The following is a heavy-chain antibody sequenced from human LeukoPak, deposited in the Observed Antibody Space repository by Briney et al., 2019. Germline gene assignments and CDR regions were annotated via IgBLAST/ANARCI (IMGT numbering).Heavy chain of an antibody. V-gene: IGHV3-30*03. CDR2: ISYDGNNK. J-gene: IGHJ1*01. CDR1: GYTFTHYG. CDR3: ARPYYYDSSGYLH. D-gene: IGHD3-22*01. Sequence: GGSLRLSCVISGYTFTHYGFHWVRQAPGKALEWVAFISYDGNNKYEDSVKGRFTISRDNSKSTLHLQMNGLRAEDTAVYYCARPYYYDSSGYLHWGQGTLVTVSS.